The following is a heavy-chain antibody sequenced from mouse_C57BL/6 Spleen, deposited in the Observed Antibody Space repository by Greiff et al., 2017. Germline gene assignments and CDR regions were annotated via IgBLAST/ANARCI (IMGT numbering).Heavy chain of an antibody. CDR2: IRNKANNHAT. D-gene: IGHD3-3*01. CDR3: TGGGRDYFDY. J-gene: IGHJ2*01. Sequence: DVMLVESGGGLVQPGGSMKLSCAASGFTFSDAWMDWVRQSPEKGLEWVAEIRNKANNHATYYAESVKGRFTISRDDSKSSVYLQMNSLRAEDTGIYNWTGGGRDYFDYWSQGTTLTVSS. CDR1: GFTFSDAW. V-gene: IGHV6-6*01.